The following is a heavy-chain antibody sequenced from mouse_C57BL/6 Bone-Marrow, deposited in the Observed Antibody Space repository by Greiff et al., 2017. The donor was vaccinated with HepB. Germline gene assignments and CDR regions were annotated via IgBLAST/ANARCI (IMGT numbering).Heavy chain of an antibody. V-gene: IGHV3-8*01. D-gene: IGHD2-3*01. CDR1: GYSITSDY. CDR3: ARYPDGYYVAMDY. Sequence: DVKLQESGPGLAKPSQTLSLTCSVTGYSITSDYWNWIRKFPGNKLEYMGYISYSGSTYYNPSLKSRISITRDTSKNQYYLQLNSVTTEDTATYYCARYPDGYYVAMDYWGQGTSVTVSS. CDR2: ISYSGST. J-gene: IGHJ4*01.